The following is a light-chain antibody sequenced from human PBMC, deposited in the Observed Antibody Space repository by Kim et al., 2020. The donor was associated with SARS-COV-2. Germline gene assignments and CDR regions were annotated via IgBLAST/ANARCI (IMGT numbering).Light chain of an antibody. Sequence: ASVGDRVTITYRASQIINNYLAWFQQKPGTAPKSLIYATSNLRSGVPSRFSGSGSGTHFTLTISSLQPEDFATYYCQHYNSYPLTFGGGTKVDIK. CDR1: QIINNY. J-gene: IGKJ4*01. V-gene: IGKV1-16*01. CDR3: QHYNSYPLT. CDR2: ATS.